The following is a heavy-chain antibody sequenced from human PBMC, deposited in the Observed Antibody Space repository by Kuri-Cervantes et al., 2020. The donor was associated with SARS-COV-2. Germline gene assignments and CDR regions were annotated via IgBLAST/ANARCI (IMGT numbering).Heavy chain of an antibody. D-gene: IGHD2-2*01. CDR3: ARHPPRDLMPWVD. CDR2: IYYSGST. V-gene: IGHV4-39*01. CDR1: GGSISSSSYY. Sequence: ESLKISCTVSGGSISSSSYYWGWIRQPPGKGLEWIGSIYYSGSTYYNPSLKSRVTISVDTSKNQFSLKLSSATAADTAVYYCARHPPRDLMPWVDWGQGTLVTVSS. J-gene: IGHJ4*02.